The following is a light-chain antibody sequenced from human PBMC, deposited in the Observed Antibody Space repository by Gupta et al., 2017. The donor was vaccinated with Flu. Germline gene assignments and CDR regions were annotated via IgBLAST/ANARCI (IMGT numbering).Light chain of an antibody. CDR3: HSHDNSGDHVV. J-gene: IGLJ3*02. CDR2: DDT. CDR1: ACRKNY. V-gene: IGLV3-10*01. Sequence: GQTATITCSGEACRKNYAAWYQQKPGQAPLLVIYDDTKRPSGIPARFSGSNSGTIATLTITGAQVEDEADYYCHSHDNSGDHVVFGGGTKLTVL.